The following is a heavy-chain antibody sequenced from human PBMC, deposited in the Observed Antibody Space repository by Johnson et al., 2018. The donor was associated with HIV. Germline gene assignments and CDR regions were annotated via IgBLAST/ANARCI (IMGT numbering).Heavy chain of an antibody. CDR1: GFTFDAYA. V-gene: IGHV3-9*01. CDR2: VSWNNGSL. Sequence: VQVVESGGGLVQPGGSLRLSCAASGFTFDAYAMHWVRQAPGKGLEWVSGVSWNNGSLGYADSVKGRFAISSDNAKNSLYLQMNSLRAEDTALYYCVKDRLLGEYPSYAFDVWGQGTMVTVSS. D-gene: IGHD3-16*01. CDR3: VKDRLLGEYPSYAFDV. J-gene: IGHJ3*01.